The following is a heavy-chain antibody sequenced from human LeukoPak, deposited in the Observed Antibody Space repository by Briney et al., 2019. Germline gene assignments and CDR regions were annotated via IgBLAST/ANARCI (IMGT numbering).Heavy chain of an antibody. Sequence: GGSLRLSCAASGFTFSNAWMSRVRQAPGKGLEWVGRIKSKTDGGTTDYAAPVKGRFTISRDDSKNTLYLQMNSLKTEDTAVYYCTTGIVGASGGYWGQGTLVTVSS. V-gene: IGHV3-15*01. CDR3: TTGIVGASGGY. D-gene: IGHD1-26*01. CDR2: IKSKTDGGTT. J-gene: IGHJ4*02. CDR1: GFTFSNAW.